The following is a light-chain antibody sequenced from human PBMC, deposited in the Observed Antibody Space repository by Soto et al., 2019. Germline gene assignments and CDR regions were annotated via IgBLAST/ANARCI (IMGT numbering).Light chain of an antibody. CDR2: AAS. J-gene: IGKJ3*01. V-gene: IGKV1-27*01. CDR3: QKYNSSPLT. CDR1: QAISNY. Sequence: EIQMTQSPSSLSASVGDRVTITCRASQAISNYLAWYQQKPGKVPKLLIYAASTLQPGVPSRLSGSGSGTDFNLNIRSLQPEDVATYYCQKYNSSPLTFGPGTKVDIK.